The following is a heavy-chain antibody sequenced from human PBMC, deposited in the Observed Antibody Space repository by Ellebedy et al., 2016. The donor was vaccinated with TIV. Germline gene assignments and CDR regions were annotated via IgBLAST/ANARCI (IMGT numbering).Heavy chain of an antibody. D-gene: IGHD5-12*01. CDR1: GGTISSTNYY. CDR2: IYHSGST. J-gene: IGHJ4*02. Sequence: SETLSLXXNVSGGTISSTNYYWGRIRQSPGKGLEWIGSIYHSGSTYYNPSLKSRLTISLDTTKNQFSLRLDSVTAADTAVYYCASSPSGYEIPYWGQGTLVTVSS. V-gene: IGHV4-39*07. CDR3: ASSPSGYEIPY.